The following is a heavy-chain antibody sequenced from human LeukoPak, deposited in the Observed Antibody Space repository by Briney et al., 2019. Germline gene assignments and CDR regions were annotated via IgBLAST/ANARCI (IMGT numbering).Heavy chain of an antibody. CDR3: AREKPWEPLDY. D-gene: IGHD1-26*01. CDR1: GFTFSDYY. CDR2: ISSSGSTI. J-gene: IGHJ4*02. Sequence: GGSLRLACAASGFTFSDYYMSWIRQAPGKGLEWVSYISSSGSTIYYADSVKGRFTISRDNAKNSLYLQMNSLRAEDTAVYYCAREKPWEPLDYWGQGTLVTVSS. V-gene: IGHV3-11*01.